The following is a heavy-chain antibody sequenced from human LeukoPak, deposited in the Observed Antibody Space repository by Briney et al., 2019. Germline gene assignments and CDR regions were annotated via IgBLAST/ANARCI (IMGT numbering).Heavy chain of an antibody. V-gene: IGHV3-74*01. D-gene: IGHD2-2*01. J-gene: IGHJ3*02. Sequence: GGSLRLSCVASGFMFSSYWMNWVRQAPGKGLVWVSRINSDGSSTSYADSVKGRFTISRDNAKNTLFLQMNSQRAEDTAVYYCARGPGAFDIWGQGTMVTVSS. CDR2: INSDGSST. CDR3: ARGPGAFDI. CDR1: GFMFSSYW.